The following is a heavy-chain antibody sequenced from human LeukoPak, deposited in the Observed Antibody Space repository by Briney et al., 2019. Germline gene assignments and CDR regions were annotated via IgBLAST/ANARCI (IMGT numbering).Heavy chain of an antibody. CDR3: ARAGNWNDLDY. D-gene: IGHD1-1*01. CDR2: IYYSGST. Sequence: SETLSLTCTVSGGSISSGDYYWSWIRQPPGKGLEWIGHIYYSGSTYYNPSLKSRVTISVDTSKNQFSLKLNSVTAADTAVYYCARAGNWNDLDYWGQGTLVTVSS. J-gene: IGHJ4*02. V-gene: IGHV4-30-4*02. CDR1: GGSISSGDYY.